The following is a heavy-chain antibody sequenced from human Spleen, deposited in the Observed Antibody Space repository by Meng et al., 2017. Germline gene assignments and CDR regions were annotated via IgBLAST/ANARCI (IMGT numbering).Heavy chain of an antibody. CDR3: ARMIVVAGFDP. D-gene: IGHD3-22*01. Sequence: QPQLQESGPGLVKPSEALSLTCGVSGGSISSGGYYWSWIRQHPGKGLEWIGYIYYSGSTYYNPSLKSRVTISVDTSKNQFSLKLSSVTAADTAVYYCARMIVVAGFDPWGQGTLVTVSS. CDR2: IYYSGST. CDR1: GGSISSGGYY. V-gene: IGHV4-31*02. J-gene: IGHJ5*02.